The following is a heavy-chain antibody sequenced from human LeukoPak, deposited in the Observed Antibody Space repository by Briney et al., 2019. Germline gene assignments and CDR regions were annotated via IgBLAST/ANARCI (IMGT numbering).Heavy chain of an antibody. CDR2: IKQDGSNK. CDR1: GFTFSSYW. D-gene: IGHD2/OR15-2a*01. CDR3: AKGRDLLPPSTNNWFDP. J-gene: IGHJ5*02. V-gene: IGHV3-7*02. Sequence: GGSLRLSCAASGFTFSSYWMSWVRQAPGKGLEWVANIKQDGSNKYFAASVRGRFTISRDNSKNTLYLQMNSLRAEDTAVYYCAKGRDLLPPSTNNWFDPWGQGTPVTVSS.